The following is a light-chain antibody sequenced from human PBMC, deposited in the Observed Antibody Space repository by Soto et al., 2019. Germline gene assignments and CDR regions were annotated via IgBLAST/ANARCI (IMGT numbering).Light chain of an antibody. J-gene: IGLJ2*01. CDR3: AAWDDSLNGPV. CDR1: SSNIGSNT. CDR2: SNN. V-gene: IGLV1-44*01. Sequence: QSVLTQPPSASGTPGQRVTLSCSGSSSNIGSNTVNWYQHLPGTAPKLLSSSNNQRPSGVPDRFSGSKSGTSASLAIRGLQSDDEADYYCAAWDDSLNGPVFGGGTKVTVL.